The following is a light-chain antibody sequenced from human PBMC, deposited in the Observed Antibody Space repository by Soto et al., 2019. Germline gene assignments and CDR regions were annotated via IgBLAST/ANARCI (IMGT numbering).Light chain of an antibody. Sequence: EIVMTQSPATLSVSPGEGATLSCRASQSVNSNLAWYQQKPGQAPRLLIYGASTRATGIPARFSGSGSGTYFTLTITRLEPEDSAVYFCQQYTGPPTTFGQGTRLEIK. CDR1: QSVNSN. CDR3: QQYTGPPTT. V-gene: IGKV3-15*01. CDR2: GAS. J-gene: IGKJ5*01.